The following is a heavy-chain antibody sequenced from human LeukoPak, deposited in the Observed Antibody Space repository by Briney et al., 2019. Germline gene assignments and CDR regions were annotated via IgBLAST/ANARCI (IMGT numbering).Heavy chain of an antibody. Sequence: GGSLRLSCAASGFTFSSYWMSWVRQAPGKGLEWVANIKQDGSEKYYVDPVKGRFTISRDNAKNSLYLQMNSLRAEDTAVYYCATGGVQWLATYFDYWGQGTLVTVSS. CDR1: GFTFSSYW. V-gene: IGHV3-7*01. CDR2: IKQDGSEK. D-gene: IGHD6-19*01. CDR3: ATGGVQWLATYFDY. J-gene: IGHJ4*02.